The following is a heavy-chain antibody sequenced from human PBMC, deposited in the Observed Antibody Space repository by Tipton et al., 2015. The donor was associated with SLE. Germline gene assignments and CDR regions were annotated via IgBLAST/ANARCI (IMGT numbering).Heavy chain of an antibody. D-gene: IGHD6-13*01. CDR2: IYYSGNT. Sequence: TLSLTCAVSGGSITSSYWSWIRQPPGKGLEWIGYIYYSGNTKYNPSLKSRVTISVDTSKNQFSLKLSSVTAADTALYYCARRGAAAGDYWGQGTLVTVSS. CDR3: ARRGAAAGDY. V-gene: IGHV4-59*13. CDR1: GGSITSSY. J-gene: IGHJ4*02.